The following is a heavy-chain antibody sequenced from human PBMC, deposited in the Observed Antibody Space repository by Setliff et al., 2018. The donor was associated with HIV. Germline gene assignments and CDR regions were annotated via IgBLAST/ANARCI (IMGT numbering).Heavy chain of an antibody. CDR1: GYTFTGSY. J-gene: IGHJ6*02. CDR2: ISPNFGHT. Sequence: VASVKVSCKASGYTFTGSYMHWVRQAPGQGLEWMGWISPNFGHTNYAQNFVGRVTMTVDTSTSRAYMELRSLRSDDTAVYFCARLGSGWSDSYYYAMDIWGQGTTVTVSS. V-gene: IGHV1-2*02. CDR3: ARLGSGWSDSYYYAMDI. D-gene: IGHD6-19*01.